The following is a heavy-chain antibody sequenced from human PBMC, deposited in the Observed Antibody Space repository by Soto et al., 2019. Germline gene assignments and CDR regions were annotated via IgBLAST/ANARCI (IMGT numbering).Heavy chain of an antibody. V-gene: IGHV4-30-4*08. Sequence: SETLSLTCTVSGGSISSRGYYWGWIRQDPGKGLEWIGYIYYSGSTYYNPSLKSRVTISVDTSKNQFSLKLSSVTAADTAVYYCARDTAMARDRVYYYYGMDVWGQGTTVTVSS. CDR1: GGSISSRGYY. CDR2: IYYSGST. CDR3: ARDTAMARDRVYYYYGMDV. D-gene: IGHD5-18*01. J-gene: IGHJ6*02.